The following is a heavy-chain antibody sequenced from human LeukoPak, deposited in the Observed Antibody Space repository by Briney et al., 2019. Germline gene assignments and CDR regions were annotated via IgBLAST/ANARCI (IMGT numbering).Heavy chain of an antibody. CDR3: ARGRIAAAGSNNWFDP. Sequence: ASVKVSCKASGYTFTNYAMHWVRQAPGQRLEWMGWINAGNGNTKYSQYFQGRVTITRDTSASITYMELSSLRSEDTAVYYCARGRIAAAGSNNWFDPWGQGTLVTVSS. CDR1: GYTFTNYA. V-gene: IGHV1-3*01. J-gene: IGHJ5*02. CDR2: INAGNGNT. D-gene: IGHD6-13*01.